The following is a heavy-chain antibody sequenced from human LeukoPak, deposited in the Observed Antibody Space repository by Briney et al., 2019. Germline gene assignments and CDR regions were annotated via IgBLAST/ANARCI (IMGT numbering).Heavy chain of an antibody. CDR2: ISSDGSNK. V-gene: IGHV3-30*18. Sequence: GGSLRLSCAASGFTFSSYGMQWVRQAPGKGLEWVAVISSDGSNKYHADSVKGRFTISRDISKSMIYLQMNSLRAEDTAVYYCAKSGTTSSWSPRVKTYFDYWGQGTLVTVSS. CDR3: AKSGTTSSWSPRVKTYFDY. J-gene: IGHJ4*02. CDR1: GFTFSSYG. D-gene: IGHD6-13*01.